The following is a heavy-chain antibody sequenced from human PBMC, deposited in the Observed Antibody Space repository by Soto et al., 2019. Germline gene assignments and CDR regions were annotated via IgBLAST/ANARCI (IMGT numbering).Heavy chain of an antibody. J-gene: IGHJ6*03. Sequence: ASVKVSCKASGGTFSSYTISWVRQAPGQGLEWMGRIIPILGIANYAQKFQGRVTITADKSTSTAYMELSSLRSEDTAVYYCARAPAATYYYYYYMDVWGKGTTVTVSS. CDR1: GGTFSSYT. CDR2: IIPILGIA. D-gene: IGHD2-2*01. CDR3: ARAPAATYYYYYYMDV. V-gene: IGHV1-69*02.